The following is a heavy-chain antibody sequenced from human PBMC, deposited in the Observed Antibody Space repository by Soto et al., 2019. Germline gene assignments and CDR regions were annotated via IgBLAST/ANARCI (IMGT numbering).Heavy chain of an antibody. CDR1: GGTFSSYA. CDR3: ARDFREGGFRGYSGPSDY. CDR2: IIPIFGTA. V-gene: IGHV1-69*13. Sequence: ASVKVSCKASGGTFSSYAISWVRQAPGQGLEWMGGIIPIFGTANYAQKFQGRVTITADESTSTAYMELSSLRSEDTAVYYCARDFREGGFRGYSGPSDYWGQGTLVTVSS. J-gene: IGHJ4*02. D-gene: IGHD5-12*01.